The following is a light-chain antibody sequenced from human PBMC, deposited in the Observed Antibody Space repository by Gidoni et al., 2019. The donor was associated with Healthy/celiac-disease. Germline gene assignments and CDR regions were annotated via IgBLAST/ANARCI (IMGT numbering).Light chain of an antibody. V-gene: IGLV2-14*01. Sequence: QSPLTQPAPVPGSHGQSITSSCTGTSSDVGGYNYVSWYQHHPGKAPKLMIYEVSNRPSGVSNRFSGSKSGNTASLTISGLQAEDEADYYCSSYTSSSTLVFGGGTKLTVL. CDR3: SSYTSSSTLV. J-gene: IGLJ2*01. CDR2: EVS. CDR1: SSDVGGYNY.